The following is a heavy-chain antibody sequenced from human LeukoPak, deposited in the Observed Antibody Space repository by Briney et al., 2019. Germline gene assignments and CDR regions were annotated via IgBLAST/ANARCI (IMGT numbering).Heavy chain of an antibody. D-gene: IGHD4-23*01. Sequence: PGGSLRLSCAASGFTFSSYAMHGVRQAPGKGLEGVAVISYDGSNKYYADSVKGRFTISRDNSKNTLYLQMNSLRAEDTAVYYCARGSGGNFYFDYWGQGTLVTVSS. V-gene: IGHV3-30-3*01. CDR2: ISYDGSNK. J-gene: IGHJ4*02. CDR3: ARGSGGNFYFDY. CDR1: GFTFSSYA.